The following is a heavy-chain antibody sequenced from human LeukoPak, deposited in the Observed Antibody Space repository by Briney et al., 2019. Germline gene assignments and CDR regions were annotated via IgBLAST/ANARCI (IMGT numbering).Heavy chain of an antibody. V-gene: IGHV3-23*01. Sequence: GGSLRLSCAASGFTFSSYAMSWVRQAPGKGLEWVSAISGSGGSTYYADSVKGRFTISRDNSKNTLYLQMNSLRAEDTAVYYCAKDRINTQVGSIYFDSSGQGTLVTVSS. D-gene: IGHD2-21*01. CDR1: GFTFSSYA. CDR2: ISGSGGST. J-gene: IGHJ4*02. CDR3: AKDRINTQVGSIYFDS.